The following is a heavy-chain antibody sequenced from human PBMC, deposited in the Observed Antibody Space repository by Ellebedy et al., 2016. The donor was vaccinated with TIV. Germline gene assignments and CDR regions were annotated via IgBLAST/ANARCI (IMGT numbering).Heavy chain of an antibody. CDR3: ARVTKRINHLGTHFFFDH. CDR2: ISGNNGNP. J-gene: IGHJ4*02. CDR1: GYSFPTYA. D-gene: IGHD1-14*01. Sequence: AASVKVSCKASGYSFPTYAIAWVRQAPGQGLEWMGRISGNNGNPNYAQKLQGRVTMTTDTSTSTAYMELRSLRSDDTAVYFCARVTKRINHLGTHFFFDHWGQGTLVTVSS. V-gene: IGHV1-18*01.